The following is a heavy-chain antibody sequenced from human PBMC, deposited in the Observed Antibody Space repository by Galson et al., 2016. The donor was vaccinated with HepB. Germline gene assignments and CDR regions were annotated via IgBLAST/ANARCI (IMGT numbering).Heavy chain of an antibody. CDR3: ARDGWIAVAGISYYYGMDV. Sequence: SLRLSCAASGFTFSTYWMHWVRQVPGKGLVWVSRISSDGSTTDYADSVKGRFTISRDNAKNTLFLQMNSLRGEDTAVYYCARDGWIAVAGISYYYGMDVWGQGTTVTVSS. V-gene: IGHV3-74*01. CDR1: GFTFSTYW. D-gene: IGHD6-19*01. J-gene: IGHJ6*02. CDR2: ISSDGSTT.